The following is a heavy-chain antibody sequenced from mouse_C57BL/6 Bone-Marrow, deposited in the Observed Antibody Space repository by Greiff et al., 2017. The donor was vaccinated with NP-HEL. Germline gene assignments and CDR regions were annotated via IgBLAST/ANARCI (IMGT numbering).Heavy chain of an antibody. V-gene: IGHV1-50*01. D-gene: IGHD1-1*01. Sequence: QVQLQQPGAELVKPGASVKLSCKASGYTFTSYWMQWVKQRPGQGLEWIGEIDPSDSYTNYNQKFKGKATLTVDPSSSTAYMQLSSLTSEDSAVYYCAREYYGKLPSDYWGQGTTLTVSS. CDR3: AREYYGKLPSDY. CDR1: GYTFTSYW. J-gene: IGHJ2*01. CDR2: IDPSDSYT.